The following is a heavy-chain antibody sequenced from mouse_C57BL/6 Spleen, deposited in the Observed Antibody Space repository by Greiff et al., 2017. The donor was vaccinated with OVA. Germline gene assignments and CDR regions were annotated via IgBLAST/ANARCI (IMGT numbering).Heavy chain of an antibody. J-gene: IGHJ4*01. CDR3: ARWVVTTYAMDY. Sequence: QVQLQQPGAELVRPGSSVKLSCKASGYTFTSYWLHWVKQRPIQGLEWIGNIDPSDSETHYNQKFKDKATLTVDKSSSTAYMQLSSLTSEDSAVYYCARWVVTTYAMDYWGQGTSVTVSS. D-gene: IGHD2-2*01. V-gene: IGHV1-52*01. CDR1: GYTFTSYW. CDR2: IDPSDSET.